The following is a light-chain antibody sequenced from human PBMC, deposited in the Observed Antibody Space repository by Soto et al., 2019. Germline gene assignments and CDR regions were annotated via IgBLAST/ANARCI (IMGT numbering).Light chain of an antibody. CDR3: QQRFNWPPIT. J-gene: IGKJ5*01. CDR1: QSVRNY. V-gene: IGKV3-11*01. Sequence: EIVLTQSPATLSLSPGERATLSCRASQSVRNYLAWYQQKPGQAPRLLMYDTSNRATGIPARFSGSGSETDFPLTISSLEPEDFAVYYCQQRFNWPPITFGQGTRLEIK. CDR2: DTS.